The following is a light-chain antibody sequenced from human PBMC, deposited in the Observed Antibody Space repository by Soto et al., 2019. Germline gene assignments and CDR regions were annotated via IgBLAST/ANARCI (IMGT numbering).Light chain of an antibody. Sequence: EIVLTQSPGTLSLSPGERATLSCRACQSVSRTYLAWYQQKPGQAPRLLIYDVSSTATGIPDRFSGSGSGTDFTLTISRLEPEDFAVYYCHQYGNSPGTFGQGTKLEIK. CDR3: HQYGNSPGT. V-gene: IGKV3-20*01. CDR2: DVS. CDR1: QSVSRTY. J-gene: IGKJ2*01.